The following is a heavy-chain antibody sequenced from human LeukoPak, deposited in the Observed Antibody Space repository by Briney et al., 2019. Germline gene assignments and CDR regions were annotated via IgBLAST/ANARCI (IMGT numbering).Heavy chain of an antibody. CDR2: ISYDGSNK. D-gene: IGHD3-10*01. V-gene: IGHV3-30*03. CDR3: ARASGPFDY. Sequence: GGSLRLSCAASGFTFSSYGMHWVRQAPGKGLEWVAVISYDGSNKHYADSVKGRFTISRDNSKNTLYLQMNSLRAEDTAVYSCARASGPFDYWGQGTLVTVSS. CDR1: GFTFSSYG. J-gene: IGHJ4*02.